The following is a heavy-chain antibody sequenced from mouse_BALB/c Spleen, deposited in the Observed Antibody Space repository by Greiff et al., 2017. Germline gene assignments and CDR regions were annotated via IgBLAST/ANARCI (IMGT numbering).Heavy chain of an antibody. D-gene: IGHD2-4*01. J-gene: IGHJ3*01. Sequence: VKLMESGAELARPGASVKLSCKASGYTFTSYWMQWVKQRPGQGLEWIGAIYPGDGDTRYTQKFKGKATLTADKSSSTAYMQLSSLASEDSAVYYCARSDYDYDVGFAYWGQGTLVTVSA. CDR3: ARSDYDYDVGFAY. CDR1: GYTFTSYW. CDR2: IYPGDGDT. V-gene: IGHV1-87*01.